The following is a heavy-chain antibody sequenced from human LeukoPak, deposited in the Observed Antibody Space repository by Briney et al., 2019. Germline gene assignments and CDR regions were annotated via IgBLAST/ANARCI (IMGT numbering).Heavy chain of an antibody. V-gene: IGHV3-NL1*01. CDR3: ARGETSSYDY. CDR2: IYSGGNT. Sequence: PGGSLRLSCTASGSTFSSSGMHWVRQAPGKGLEWVSVIYSGGNTYYADSVKGRFTISRDNSKNTVYLQMNSLRAEDTAVYYCARGETSSYDYWGQGTLVTVSS. CDR1: GSTFSSSG. D-gene: IGHD2-2*01. J-gene: IGHJ4*02.